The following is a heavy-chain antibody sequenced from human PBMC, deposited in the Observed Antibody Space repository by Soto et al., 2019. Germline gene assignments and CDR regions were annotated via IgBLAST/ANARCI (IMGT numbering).Heavy chain of an antibody. V-gene: IGHV5-51*01. CDR2: IFTRDSET. D-gene: IGHD3-10*01. CDR1: GHLFNNHW. J-gene: IGHJ5*02. CDR3: ARGYFDSGHGYDL. Sequence: GESLTISCQGPGHLFNNHWIGWVRQTPGKGLEWMGLIFTRDSETKTSPSFQGHVSFSVDNSINTVYLQWTSLKTTDTGIYFCARGYFDSGHGYDLWGQGTLVTVSS.